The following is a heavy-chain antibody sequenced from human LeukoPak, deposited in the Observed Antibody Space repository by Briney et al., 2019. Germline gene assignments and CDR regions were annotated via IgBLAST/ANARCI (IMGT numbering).Heavy chain of an antibody. CDR1: GFTFSNYA. CDR3: ARDRSSYGYRHFDY. Sequence: GRSLRLSCAASGFTFSNYAMHWVRQAPGKGLEWVAATSHNEYNKYYADSVNGRFTISRDNSKNTLYLQMNSLRAEDTAVYYCARDRSSYGYRHFDYWGQGTLVTVSS. D-gene: IGHD5-18*01. CDR2: TSHNEYNK. J-gene: IGHJ4*02. V-gene: IGHV3-30-3*01.